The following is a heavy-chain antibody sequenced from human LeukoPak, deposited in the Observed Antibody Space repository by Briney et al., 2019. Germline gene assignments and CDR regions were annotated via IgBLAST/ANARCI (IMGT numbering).Heavy chain of an antibody. J-gene: IGHJ1*01. D-gene: IGHD4-23*01. V-gene: IGHV4-34*01. CDR3: ARDHDYGGNRRYFQH. Sequence: PSETLSLTCAVYGGSFSGYYWSWIRQPPGKGLEWIGEINHSGSTNYNPSLKSRVTISVDTSKNQFSLKLSSVTAADTAVYYCARDHDYGGNRRYFQHWGRGTLVTVSS. CDR1: GGSFSGYY. CDR2: INHSGST.